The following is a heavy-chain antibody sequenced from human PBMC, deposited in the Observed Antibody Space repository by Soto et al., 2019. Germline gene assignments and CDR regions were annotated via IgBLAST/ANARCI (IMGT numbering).Heavy chain of an antibody. Sequence: EVQLVESGGGLVKPGGSLRLSCAASGFTFSTSTMNWVRQAPGQGLEWLSSISSTSTYTYYAASVRGRFTISRDNAKNSLYLQMNSLTAEDTAVYYCARVGSPGYCSGGFCPPPDYWGQGTQVTVSS. CDR3: ARVGSPGYCSGGFCPPPDY. CDR2: ISSTSTYT. CDR1: GFTFSTST. D-gene: IGHD2-15*01. J-gene: IGHJ4*02. V-gene: IGHV3-21*02.